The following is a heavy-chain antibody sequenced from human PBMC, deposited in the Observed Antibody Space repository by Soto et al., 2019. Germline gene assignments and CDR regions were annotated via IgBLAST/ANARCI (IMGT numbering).Heavy chain of an antibody. Sequence: QVQLQESGPGLVNPSETLSLTCSVSGGSITNNSFQWAWIRQPPGKGLQWMGSIYYGGGTYNNPSLKTRVTISADTSDIXFXLXXXXXXXXXXXXXXXXXXXXXXXXXCHSTWDSPVYYFDYWGQGILVTVSS. CDR1: GGSITNNSFQ. D-gene: IGHD1-26*01. CDR3: XXXXXXXXXXCHSTWDSPVYYFDY. CDR2: IYYGGGT. V-gene: IGHV4-39*01. J-gene: IGHJ4*02.